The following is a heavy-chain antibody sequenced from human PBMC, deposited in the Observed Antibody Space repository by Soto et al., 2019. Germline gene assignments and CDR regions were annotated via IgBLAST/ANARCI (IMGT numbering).Heavy chain of an antibody. CDR3: ARDQSGWGLDY. J-gene: IGHJ4*02. Sequence: GSLRLSCAASGFPLSSYSMNWVRQAPGKGLEWVSSISSTSSYIYYADSLKGRFAISRDNAKNSLYLQMNSLRAEDTAVYYCARDQSGWGLDYWGQGILVTVSS. CDR1: GFPLSSYS. V-gene: IGHV3-21*04. D-gene: IGHD6-25*01. CDR2: ISSTSSYI.